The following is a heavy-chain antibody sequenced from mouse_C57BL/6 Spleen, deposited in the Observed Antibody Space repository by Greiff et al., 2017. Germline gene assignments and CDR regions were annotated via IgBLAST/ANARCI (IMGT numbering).Heavy chain of an antibody. Sequence: VQLKESGPELVKPGASVKIPCKASGYTFTDYNMDWVKQSHGKSLEWIGDINPNNGGTIYNQKFKGKATLTVDKSSSTAYMELRSLTSEDTAVYYCARPQINYYGYFDVWGTGTTVTVSS. J-gene: IGHJ1*03. CDR1: GYTFTDYN. D-gene: IGHD5-1-1*01. CDR2: INPNNGGT. CDR3: ARPQINYYGYFDV. V-gene: IGHV1-18*01.